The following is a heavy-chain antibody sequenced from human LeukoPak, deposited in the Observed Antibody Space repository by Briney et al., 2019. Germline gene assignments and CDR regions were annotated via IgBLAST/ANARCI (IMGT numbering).Heavy chain of an antibody. CDR1: GGSISSYY. CDR2: IYYSGTT. Sequence: SETLSLTCTVSGGSISSYYWSWIRQPPGKGLEWIGYIYYSGTTNYNPSLKSRVTISVDPSKNQFSLKLSSVTAADTAVYYCASGGAELYYYYMDVWGKGTTVTVSS. D-gene: IGHD1-7*01. CDR3: ASGGAELYYYYMDV. J-gene: IGHJ6*03. V-gene: IGHV4-59*08.